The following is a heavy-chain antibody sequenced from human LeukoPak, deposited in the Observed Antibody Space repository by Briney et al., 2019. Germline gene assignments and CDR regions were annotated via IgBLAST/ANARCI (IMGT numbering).Heavy chain of an antibody. CDR2: IYYSGST. D-gene: IGHD6-19*01. J-gene: IGHJ4*02. V-gene: IGHV4-39*07. Sequence: SETLSLTCTVSGGSISSSSYYWGWIRQPPGKGLEWIGSIYYSGSTYYNPSLKSRVTISVDTSKNQFSLKLSSVTAADTAVYYCARDFPPHYGPISSGWYDYWGQGTLVTVSS. CDR3: ARDFPPHYGPISSGWYDY. CDR1: GGSISSSSYY.